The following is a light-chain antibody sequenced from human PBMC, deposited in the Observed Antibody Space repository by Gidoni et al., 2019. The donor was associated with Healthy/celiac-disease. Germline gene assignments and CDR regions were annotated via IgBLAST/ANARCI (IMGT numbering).Light chain of an antibody. V-gene: IGKV3-11*01. CDR2: DAS. CDR3: QQRSNWPIT. J-gene: IGKJ5*01. CDR1: QSVSSY. Sequence: ENVLTHSPATLSLSPGEGATLSCRASQSVSSYLAWYQQKPGQAPRLLIYDASNRATGIPARFSGSGSGTDFTLTISSLEPEDFAVYYCQQRSNWPITFGQGTRLEIK.